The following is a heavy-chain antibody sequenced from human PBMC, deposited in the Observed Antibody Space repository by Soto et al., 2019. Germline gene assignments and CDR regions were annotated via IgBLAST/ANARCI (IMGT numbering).Heavy chain of an antibody. J-gene: IGHJ3*01. CDR1: GFTFDDYA. CDR2: ISWNSGSI. CDR3: AKALGDSRDLDALHF. D-gene: IGHD2-21*01. V-gene: IGHV3-9*01. Sequence: GGSLRLSCAASGFTFDDYAMHWVRQAPGKGLEWVSGISWNSGSIGYADSVKGRFTISRDNAKNSLYLQMNSLRAEGTALYYFAKALGDSRDLDALHFWAQGTRVPV.